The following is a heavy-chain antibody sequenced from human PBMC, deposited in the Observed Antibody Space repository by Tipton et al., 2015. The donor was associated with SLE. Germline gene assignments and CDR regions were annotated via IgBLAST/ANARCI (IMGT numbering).Heavy chain of an antibody. CDR3: AKDLLLWFGETVDY. Sequence: SLRLSCAASGFTFSSYAMSWVRQAPGKGLEWVSAISGSGGSTYYADSVKGRFTISRDNSENTLYLRMNSLRAEDTAVYYCAKDLLLWFGETVDYWGQGTLVTVSS. J-gene: IGHJ4*02. V-gene: IGHV3-23*01. CDR1: GFTFSSYA. CDR2: ISGSGGST. D-gene: IGHD3-10*01.